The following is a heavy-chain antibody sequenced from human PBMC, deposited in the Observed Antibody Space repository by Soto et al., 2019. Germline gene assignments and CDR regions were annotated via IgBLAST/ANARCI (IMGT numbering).Heavy chain of an antibody. CDR3: ARGGGYYYDSSGRRGSFEI. CDR1: GGTFSSYA. D-gene: IGHD3-22*01. CDR2: IIPIFGTA. J-gene: IGHJ3*02. V-gene: IGHV1-69*13. Sequence: GASVKVSCKDSGGTFSSYAISWVRQAPGQGLEWMGGIIPIFGTANYAQKFQGRVTITADESTSTAYMELSSLRSEDTAVYYCARGGGYYYDSSGRRGSFEIWGQGTMVTVSS.